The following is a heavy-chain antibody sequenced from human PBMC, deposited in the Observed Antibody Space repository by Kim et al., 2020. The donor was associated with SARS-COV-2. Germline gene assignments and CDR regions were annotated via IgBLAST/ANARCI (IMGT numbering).Heavy chain of an antibody. D-gene: IGHD4-17*01. Sequence: ASVKVSCKASGYTFTSYYMHWVRQAPGQGLEWMGWINPNSGGTNYAQKFQGRVTMTRDTSISTAYMELSRLRSDDTAVYYCARESLYGDYVLSSNYDAFDIWGQGTMVTVSS. CDR1: GYTFTSYY. CDR3: ARESLYGDYVLSSNYDAFDI. CDR2: INPNSGGT. V-gene: IGHV1-2*02. J-gene: IGHJ3*02.